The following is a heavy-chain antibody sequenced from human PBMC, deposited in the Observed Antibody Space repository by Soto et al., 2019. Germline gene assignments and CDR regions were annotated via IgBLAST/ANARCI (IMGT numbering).Heavy chain of an antibody. CDR1: GGTFSSYA. Sequence: QVQLVQSGAEVKKPGSSVKVSCKASGGTFSSYAIDWVPQAPGQGLEWMGGIIPLFGTANYAQKFQGRITITADESTSTAYMELRSLRSEDTAVYYCARGVHYDSSGYYYFYWGQGTLVTVSS. CDR2: IIPLFGTA. D-gene: IGHD3-22*01. V-gene: IGHV1-69*01. J-gene: IGHJ4*02. CDR3: ARGVHYDSSGYYYFY.